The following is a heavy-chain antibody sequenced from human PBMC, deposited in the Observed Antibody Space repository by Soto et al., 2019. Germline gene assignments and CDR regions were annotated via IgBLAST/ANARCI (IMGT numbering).Heavy chain of an antibody. J-gene: IGHJ4*02. CDR3: ARVDMFRGVSYDY. V-gene: IGHV3-53*01. D-gene: IGHD3-10*01. Sequence: EVQLVESGGGLIQPGGSLRLSCAASGFTVSSNYMSWVRQAPGKGLEWVSVIYSGGSTYYADSVKGRFTISRDNSKNTLYLQMNSLRAEDTAVYYCARVDMFRGVSYDYWGQGPLVTVSS. CDR2: IYSGGST. CDR1: GFTVSSNY.